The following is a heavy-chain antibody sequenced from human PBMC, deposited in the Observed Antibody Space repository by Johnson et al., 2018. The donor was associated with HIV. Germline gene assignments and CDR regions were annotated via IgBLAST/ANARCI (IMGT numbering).Heavy chain of an antibody. V-gene: IGHV3-74*02. D-gene: IGHD6-19*01. Sequence: VQLVESGGGLVQPGGSLRLSCAASGFTFSRNWMHWVRQAPGKGLVWVSHINSDGSSTNYAASVMGRFTISRDNAKNRLFLQMDSLRAEDTAFYYCARYNSGWDPHAFDIWGQGTMVTISS. CDR3: ARYNSGWDPHAFDI. CDR1: GFTFSRNW. CDR2: INSDGSST. J-gene: IGHJ3*02.